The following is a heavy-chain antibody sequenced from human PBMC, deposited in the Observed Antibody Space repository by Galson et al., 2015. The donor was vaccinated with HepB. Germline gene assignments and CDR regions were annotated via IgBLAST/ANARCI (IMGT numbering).Heavy chain of an antibody. CDR3: ARAKRSDTAMVWKYYYMDV. V-gene: IGHV4-34*01. CDR2: INHSGST. J-gene: IGHJ6*03. CDR1: GGSFSGYY. Sequence: ETLSLTCGVYGGSFSGYYWSWIRQPPGKVLGWIGEINHSGSTNYNPSLKSRVTISVDTSKNQFSLKLSSLTAADTAVCYCARAKRSDTAMVWKYYYMDVWGNGTTVTVSS. D-gene: IGHD5-18*01.